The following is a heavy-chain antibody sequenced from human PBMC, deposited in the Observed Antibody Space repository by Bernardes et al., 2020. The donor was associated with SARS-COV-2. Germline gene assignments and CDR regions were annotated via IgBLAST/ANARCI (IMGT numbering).Heavy chain of an antibody. CDR2: IHVRRSP. CDR1: GGSISDYY. D-gene: IGHD3-22*01. Sequence: SETLSLTCTVSGGSISDYYWSWIRRPAGKGLELIGRIHVRRSPTYNPSLKSRVTLSLDTSSNQFSLKLASVSAADTAVYYCAKEKPNAYDIRAFDIWGQGTMVTVSS. CDR3: AKEKPNAYDIRAFDI. J-gene: IGHJ3*02. V-gene: IGHV4-4*07.